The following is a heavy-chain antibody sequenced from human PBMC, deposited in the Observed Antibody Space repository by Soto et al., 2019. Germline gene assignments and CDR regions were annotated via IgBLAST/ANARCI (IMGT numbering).Heavy chain of an antibody. J-gene: IGHJ6*01. CDR3: ARDWGDCSSVSCLVFSYFGMDV. V-gene: IGHV3-53*01. Sequence: PGGSLRLSCAASGFTVSSYYMSWVRQAPGKRLEWVSAIYSGGSTYYTDSVEGRFTISRDISKNTLYLQMNSLRVDDTAVYFCARDWGDCSSVSCLVFSYFGMDVWGQGXTVPLCS. D-gene: IGHD2-15*01. CDR2: IYSGGST. CDR1: GFTVSSYY.